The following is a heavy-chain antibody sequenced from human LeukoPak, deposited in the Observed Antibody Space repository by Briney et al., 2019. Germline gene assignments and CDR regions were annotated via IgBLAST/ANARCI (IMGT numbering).Heavy chain of an antibody. D-gene: IGHD4-17*01. CDR3: ARVPGRATDDYGDYDYFDY. CDR1: GYTFTSYD. Sequence: ASVKVSCKASGYTFTSYDINWVRQATGQGLEWMGWMNPNSGNTGYAQKFQGRVTITRNTSISTAYMELSSLRSEDTAVYYCARVPGRATDDYGDYDYFDYWGQGTLVTVSS. V-gene: IGHV1-8*03. CDR2: MNPNSGNT. J-gene: IGHJ4*02.